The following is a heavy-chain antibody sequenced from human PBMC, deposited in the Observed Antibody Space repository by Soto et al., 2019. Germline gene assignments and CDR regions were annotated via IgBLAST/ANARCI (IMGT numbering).Heavy chain of an antibody. Sequence: SETLSLTSTVSGGSLSSYYWSWIRQPPGKGLEWIGYIYYSGSTNYNPSLKSRVTISVDTSKNQFSLKLSSVTAADTAVYYCARRSMVRGVIIESWFDPWGQGTLVTVSS. CDR3: ARRSMVRGVIIESWFDP. CDR2: IYYSGST. D-gene: IGHD3-10*01. V-gene: IGHV4-59*08. CDR1: GGSLSSYY. J-gene: IGHJ5*02.